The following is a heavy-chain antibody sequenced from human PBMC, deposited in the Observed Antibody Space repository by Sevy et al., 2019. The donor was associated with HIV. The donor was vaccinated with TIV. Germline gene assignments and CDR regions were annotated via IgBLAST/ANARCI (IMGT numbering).Heavy chain of an antibody. D-gene: IGHD6-13*01. J-gene: IGHJ5*02. CDR2: LSSSSSYI. V-gene: IGHV3-21*01. CDR1: GFTFSSYS. Sequence: GGSLRLSCAASGFTFSSYSMNWVRRAPGKGLEWVSYLSSSSSYIYYADSVKGRFTISRDNAKNSLYLQMNSLRAEDTAVYYSARDSGAAGNWFDPWGQGTLVTVSS. CDR3: ARDSGAAGNWFDP.